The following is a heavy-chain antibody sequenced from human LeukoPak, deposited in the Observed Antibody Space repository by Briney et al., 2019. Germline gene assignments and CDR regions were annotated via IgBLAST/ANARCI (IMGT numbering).Heavy chain of an antibody. V-gene: IGHV4-34*01. CDR3: ARGGYYDSSGYHYYFDY. CDR1: GGSFSGYY. Sequence: SETLSLTCAVYGGSFSGYYWSWIRQPPGKGLEWIGEINHSGSTNYNPSLKSRVTISVDTSKNRFSLKLSSVTAADTAVYYCARGGYYDSSGYHYYFDYWGQGTLVTVSS. D-gene: IGHD3-22*01. J-gene: IGHJ4*02. CDR2: INHSGST.